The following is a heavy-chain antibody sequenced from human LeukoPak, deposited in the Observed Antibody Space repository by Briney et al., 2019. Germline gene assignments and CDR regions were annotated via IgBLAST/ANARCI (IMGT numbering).Heavy chain of an antibody. D-gene: IGHD3-9*01. CDR1: GFTFSSYA. J-gene: IGHJ4*02. CDR3: ARGRYLDWLPYYFDY. CDR2: ISGSGGST. V-gene: IGHV3-23*01. Sequence: PGGSLRLSCAASGFTFSSYAMSWVRQAPGKGLEWVSAISGSGGSTYYADSVKGRFSISRDNDKNMLYLQMNNLRAEDTAVYFCARGRYLDWLPYYFDYWGQGTLVTVSS.